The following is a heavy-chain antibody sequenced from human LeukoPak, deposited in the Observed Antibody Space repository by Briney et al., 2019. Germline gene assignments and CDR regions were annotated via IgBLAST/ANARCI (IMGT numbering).Heavy chain of an antibody. Sequence: SETLSLTCTVSGGSISSSSYYWGWIRQPPGKGLEWIGSIYHSGSTNYNPSLKSRVTISVDKSKNRFSLKLSSVTAADTAVYYCARGGKFIMVRGNYMDVWGKGTTVTVSS. CDR1: GGSISSSSYY. CDR3: ARGGKFIMVRGNYMDV. V-gene: IGHV4-39*07. CDR2: IYHSGST. J-gene: IGHJ6*03. D-gene: IGHD3-10*01.